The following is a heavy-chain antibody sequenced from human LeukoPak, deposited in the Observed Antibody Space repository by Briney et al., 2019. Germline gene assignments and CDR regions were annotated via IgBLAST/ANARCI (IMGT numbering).Heavy chain of an antibody. CDR1: GGSISSYY. CDR3: ASVRRQLRGNWFDP. V-gene: IGHV4-59*01. Sequence: KPSETLSLTCTVSGGSISSYYWSWIRQPPGKGLEWIGYIYYSGSTNYNPSLKSRVTISVDTSKNQFSLKLSSVTAADTAVYYCASVRRQLRGNWFDPWGQRTLVTVSS. D-gene: IGHD3-10*02. J-gene: IGHJ5*02. CDR2: IYYSGST.